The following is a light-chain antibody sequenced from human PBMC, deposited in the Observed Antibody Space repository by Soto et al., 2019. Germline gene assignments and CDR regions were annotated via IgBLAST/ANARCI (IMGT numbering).Light chain of an antibody. V-gene: IGKV1-9*01. CDR1: QSISSY. Sequence: DIQLTQSPSFLSASVGDRVTITCRASQSISSYLAWYQQKPGKAPKLLIYAASTLQSGVPSRFSGSGSGTDFTLTMSSLQPEDFETYYCQQGGTFGPGTNVDI. CDR3: QQGGT. J-gene: IGKJ3*01. CDR2: AAS.